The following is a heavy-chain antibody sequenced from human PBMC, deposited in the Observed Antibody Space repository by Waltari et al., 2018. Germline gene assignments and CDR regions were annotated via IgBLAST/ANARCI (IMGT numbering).Heavy chain of an antibody. Sequence: QLQLQESGPGRVKPSETLSLSCTVSGGSIISSGYYWGWIRQPPGKGLEWIASVYYTGSPYYNPSHERRVTISVDTYTNELSLKLRSVTAADTAMYYCTRRPIYSNSGVDNWGQGTLVTVSS. J-gene: IGHJ4*02. CDR1: GGSIISSGYY. D-gene: IGHD6-6*01. V-gene: IGHV4-39*01. CDR2: VYYTGSP. CDR3: TRRPIYSNSGVDN.